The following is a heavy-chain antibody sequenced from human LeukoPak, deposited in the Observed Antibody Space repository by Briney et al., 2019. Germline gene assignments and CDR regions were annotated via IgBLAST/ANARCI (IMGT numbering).Heavy chain of an antibody. V-gene: IGHV4-39*07. Sequence: SETVSLTCTVSGGSISRISYYWGWIRQPPGKGLQWIGSIYYSGSTYYNPSLKSRVNISVDTSKNQSSLKLSSVTAADTAVYYCARVVVAATTFDYWGQGTLVTVSS. D-gene: IGHD2-15*01. J-gene: IGHJ4*02. CDR1: GGSISRISYY. CDR2: IYYSGST. CDR3: ARVVVAATTFDY.